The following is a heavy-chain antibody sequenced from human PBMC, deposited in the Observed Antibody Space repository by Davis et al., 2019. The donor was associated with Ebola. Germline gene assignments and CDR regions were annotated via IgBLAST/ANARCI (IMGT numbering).Heavy chain of an antibody. Sequence: GESLKISCAASGFTFDDYAMHWVRQAPGKGLECVSSISGSGRNTYYADSVKGRFTISRDNSRNTLSLQMNSLRAEDTAVYFCVKWNVVVFAVSEYFQDWGQGTLVTSSS. CDR2: ISGSGRNT. CDR3: VKWNVVVFAVSEYFQD. CDR1: GFTFDDYA. D-gene: IGHD2-15*01. J-gene: IGHJ1*01. V-gene: IGHV3-23*01.